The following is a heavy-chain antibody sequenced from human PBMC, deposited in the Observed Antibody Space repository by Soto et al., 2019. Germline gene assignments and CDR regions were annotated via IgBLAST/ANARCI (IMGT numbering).Heavy chain of an antibody. Sequence: GGSLRLSCAASGFTFSSYAMHWVRQAPGKGLEWVAVISYDGSNKYYADSVKGRFTISRDNSKNTLYLQMNSLRAEDTAVYYCARDLKPNYRYYYYGMDVWGQGTTVTVSS. D-gene: IGHD3-10*01. CDR1: GFTFSSYA. V-gene: IGHV3-30-3*01. J-gene: IGHJ6*02. CDR3: ARDLKPNYRYYYYGMDV. CDR2: ISYDGSNK.